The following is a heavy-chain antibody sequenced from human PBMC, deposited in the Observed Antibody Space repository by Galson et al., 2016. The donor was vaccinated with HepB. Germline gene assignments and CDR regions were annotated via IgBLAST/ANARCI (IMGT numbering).Heavy chain of an antibody. CDR1: GFSFSNYA. Sequence: SLRLSCAASGFSFSNYAMNWVRQAPAKGLEWVAVISGDGTNKYYADSVKGRFTISGDNSKSTLYLQMSSLRADDTAVYSCAKKGYSRGKFDAFDIWGQGTVVTVSS. CDR2: ISGDGTNK. D-gene: IGHD6-19*01. CDR3: AKKGYSRGKFDAFDI. J-gene: IGHJ3*02. V-gene: IGHV3-30*18.